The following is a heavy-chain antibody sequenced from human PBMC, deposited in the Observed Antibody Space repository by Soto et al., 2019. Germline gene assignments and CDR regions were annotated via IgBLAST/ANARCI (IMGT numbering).Heavy chain of an antibody. J-gene: IGHJ4*02. Sequence: EVQLVASGGGLVQPGGSLRLSCAASGFTFSSYSMNWVRQAPGKGLEWVSYISSSSTTMYYADSVKGRFTISRDNAKNSLYLQMNSLRAEDTAVYYCARDYSSVWYFDYWGQGTLVTVSS. D-gene: IGHD6-25*01. V-gene: IGHV3-48*01. CDR3: ARDYSSVWYFDY. CDR2: ISSSSTTM. CDR1: GFTFSSYS.